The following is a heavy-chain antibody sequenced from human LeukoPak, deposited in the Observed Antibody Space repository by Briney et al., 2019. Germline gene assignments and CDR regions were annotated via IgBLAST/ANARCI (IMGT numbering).Heavy chain of an antibody. J-gene: IGHJ4*02. CDR2: ISSSGSSL. CDR1: GFSFDSYE. CDR3: AGQISRYCSGGSCYSGWELYFDY. D-gene: IGHD2-15*01. Sequence: GGSLRLSCAASGFSFDSYEVNWVRQAPGKGLEWVSYISSSGSSLDYADSVKGRFTISRDNAKNSLYLQMNSLRAEDTGVYHCAGQISRYCSGGSCYSGWELYFDYWGQGTPVTVSS. V-gene: IGHV3-48*03.